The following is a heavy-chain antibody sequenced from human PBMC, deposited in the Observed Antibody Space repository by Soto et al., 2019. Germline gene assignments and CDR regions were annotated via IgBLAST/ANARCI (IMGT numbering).Heavy chain of an antibody. CDR2: ISNNGAHT. J-gene: IGHJ6*03. V-gene: IGHV3-64*01. CDR3: ARGTVVVVAATLAPGYMDV. D-gene: IGHD2-15*01. CDR1: GFTFSNYE. Sequence: PGGSLRLSCAASGFTFSNYEMHWVRQAPGKGLEYVSGISNNGAHTDYAKSVKGRFTISRDNSENTLYLQMGSLRSDDTAVYYCARGTVVVVAATLAPGYMDVWGKGTTVTVSS.